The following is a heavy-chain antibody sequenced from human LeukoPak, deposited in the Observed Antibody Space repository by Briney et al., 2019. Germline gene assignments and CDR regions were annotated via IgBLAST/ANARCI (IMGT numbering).Heavy chain of an antibody. J-gene: IGHJ4*02. V-gene: IGHV4-61*02. CDR3: ARVGYASCGYY. CDR2: IYTSGST. Sequence: SQTLSLTCTVSGGSISSGSYYWSWIRQPAGKGLEWIGRIYTSGSTNYNPSLKSRVTISVDTSKNQFSLKLSSVTAADTAVYYCARVGYASCGYYWGQGNLVTVSS. D-gene: IGHD3-22*01. CDR1: GGSISSGSYY.